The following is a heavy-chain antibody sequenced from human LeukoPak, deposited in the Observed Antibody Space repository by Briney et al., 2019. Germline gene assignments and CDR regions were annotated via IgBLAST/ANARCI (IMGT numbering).Heavy chain of an antibody. CDR2: IFYSGST. Sequence: SETLSLTCTVSGGSISTSNYYWGWIRQPPGKGLEWIGNIFYSGSTYYGPSLKSRLTISLDTSRNQFSLKLSSVTAADTAVYYCARRKPLRRAVGGANWFDPWGQGTLVTVSS. CDR3: ARRKPLRRAVGGANWFDP. J-gene: IGHJ5*02. CDR1: GGSISTSNYY. D-gene: IGHD6-19*01. V-gene: IGHV4-39*07.